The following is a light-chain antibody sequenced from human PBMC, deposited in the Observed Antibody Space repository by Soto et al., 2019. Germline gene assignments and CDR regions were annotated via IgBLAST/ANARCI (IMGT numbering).Light chain of an antibody. CDR1: SSDVGSYNI. J-gene: IGLJ1*01. CDR3: CSYAGSTNIGV. Sequence: QSELTQPASVSRSPAEAIPISCNGTSSDVGSYNIVSWYQQHPGKAPKLMIYEVSKRPSGLSNRFSGSKSGNTASLTISGRQAENEANYVCCSYAGSTNIGVFGTGTKVT. CDR2: EVS. V-gene: IGLV2-23*02.